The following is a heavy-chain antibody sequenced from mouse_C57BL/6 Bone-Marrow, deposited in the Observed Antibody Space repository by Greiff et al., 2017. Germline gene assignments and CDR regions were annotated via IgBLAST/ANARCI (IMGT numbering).Heavy chain of an antibody. D-gene: IGHD1-1*01. J-gene: IGHJ2*01. Sequence: VQLQQPGTELVKPGASVKLSCKASGYPFTSYWMHWVKLRPGQGLEWIGNINPSNGGTNYNEKFKSKATLTVDKSSSTAYMQLSSLTSEDSAVYYCARSDYGSSFDYWGQGTTLTVSS. CDR3: ARSDYGSSFDY. CDR2: INPSNGGT. V-gene: IGHV1-53*01. CDR1: GYPFTSYW.